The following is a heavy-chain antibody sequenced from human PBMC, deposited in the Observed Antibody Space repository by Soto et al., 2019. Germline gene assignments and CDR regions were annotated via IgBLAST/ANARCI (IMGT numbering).Heavy chain of an antibody. CDR1: GFTFSSYA. CDR3: ASSGFEDFWRTPTGPPGT. D-gene: IGHD3-3*01. J-gene: IGHJ5*02. Sequence: PGGSLRLSCAASGFTFSSYAMHWVRQAPGKGLEWVAVISYDGSNKYYADSVKGRFTISRDNSKNTLYLQMNSLRAEDTAVYYRASSGFEDFWRTPTGPPGTWGQGNLVSVS. V-gene: IGHV3-30-3*01. CDR2: ISYDGSNK.